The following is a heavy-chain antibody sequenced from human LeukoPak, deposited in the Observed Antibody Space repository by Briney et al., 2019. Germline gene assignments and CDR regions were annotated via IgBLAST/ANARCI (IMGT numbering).Heavy chain of an antibody. CDR3: AGGNDLGATLPLDY. Sequence: GGSLRLSCAASGFTFSSYWMSWVRQAPGKGLEWVANIKQDGSEKYYVDSVKGRFTISRDNAKNSLYLQMNSLRAEDTAVCYCAGGNDLGATLPLDYWGQGTLVTVSS. CDR2: IKQDGSEK. J-gene: IGHJ4*02. V-gene: IGHV3-7*01. CDR1: GFTFSSYW. D-gene: IGHD1-26*01.